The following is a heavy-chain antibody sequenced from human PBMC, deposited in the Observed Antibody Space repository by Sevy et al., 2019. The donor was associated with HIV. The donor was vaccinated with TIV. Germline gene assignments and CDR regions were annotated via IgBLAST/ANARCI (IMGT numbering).Heavy chain of an antibody. D-gene: IGHD6-13*01. CDR3: ARGPQQLVLGYYYYGMDV. Sequence: ASVKVSCKASGYTFTSYDINWVRQATGQGLEWMGWMNPNSGNTGYAQKFQGRVTMTRNTSISTAYMELSSLRSEDTAEYYCARGPQQLVLGYYYYGMDVWGQGTTVTVSS. J-gene: IGHJ6*02. CDR1: GYTFTSYD. CDR2: MNPNSGNT. V-gene: IGHV1-8*01.